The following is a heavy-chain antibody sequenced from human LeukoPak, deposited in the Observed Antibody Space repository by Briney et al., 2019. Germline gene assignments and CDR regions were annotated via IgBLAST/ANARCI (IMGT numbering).Heavy chain of an antibody. D-gene: IGHD3-10*01. J-gene: IGHJ4*02. CDR1: GGSISSSSYY. Sequence: PSDTLSLTRTVSGGSISSSSYYSAWIRQPPGKGLEWFGSIYDSRSPYHNPSPKNRVIIPVETSKNQFSLKLSSVTAADTAVYYCARELFGITPSAYWGQGTLVTVSS. CDR3: ARELFGITPSAY. CDR2: IYDSRSP. V-gene: IGHV4-39*01.